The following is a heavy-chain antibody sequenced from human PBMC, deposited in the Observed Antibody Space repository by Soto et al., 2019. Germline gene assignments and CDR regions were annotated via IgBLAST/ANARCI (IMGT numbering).Heavy chain of an antibody. J-gene: IGHJ5*02. CDR3: VLGGGEPS. V-gene: IGHV3-30-3*01. CDR2: ISYDGSNK. CDR1: GFTFSSYA. D-gene: IGHD2-21*01. Sequence: PGGSLRLSCAASGFTFSSYAMHWVRQAPGKGLEWVAVISYDGSNKYYADSVKGRFTISRDNSKNTLYLQMNSLRAEDTAVYYCVLGGGEPSWGQGTLVTVSS.